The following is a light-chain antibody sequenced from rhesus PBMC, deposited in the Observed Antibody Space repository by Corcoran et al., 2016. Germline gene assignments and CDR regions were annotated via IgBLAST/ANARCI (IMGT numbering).Light chain of an antibody. CDR1: QGINTE. CDR2: AAS. V-gene: IGKV1-94*01. J-gene: IGKJ3*01. Sequence: DIQITQSPSSLSASVGDRVTVTCWASQGINTELSWYQQKPGKAPKLLFYAASTLQTGVSSRFSGSGSGTDFTLTISSLQPEDVATYYCQQDYNIPFTFGPGTKLDIQ. CDR3: QQDYNIPFT.